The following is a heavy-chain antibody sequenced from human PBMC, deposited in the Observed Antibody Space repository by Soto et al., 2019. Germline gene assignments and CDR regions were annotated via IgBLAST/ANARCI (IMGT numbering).Heavy chain of an antibody. CDR2: ITSQSYI. Sequence: GGSLRLSCVVSGSTFSNYAMNWVRQAPGKGLEWVSSITSQSYIYYADSVKGRFTISRDNARNSVYLQMNSLRAEDTAVYYCARDIVALPDPYYYYYMDVWGKGTTVTVSS. V-gene: IGHV3-21*01. CDR1: GSTFSNYA. CDR3: ARDIVALPDPYYYYYMDV. D-gene: IGHD2-15*01. J-gene: IGHJ6*03.